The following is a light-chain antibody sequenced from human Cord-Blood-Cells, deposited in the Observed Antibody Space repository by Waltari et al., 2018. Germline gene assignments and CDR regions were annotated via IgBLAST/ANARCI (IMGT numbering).Light chain of an antibody. CDR1: QDISNY. J-gene: IGKJ3*01. CDR3: QQYDNLPFT. V-gene: IGKV1-33*01. CDR2: DAS. Sequence: DIQMTQSPSSLSASVGDRVTITCQASQDISNYLNWYEQKPRKAPKLLIYDASNLETGVPSRFSGSGSGTDFTLTISSLQPEDIATYYCQQYDNLPFTFGPGTKVDIK.